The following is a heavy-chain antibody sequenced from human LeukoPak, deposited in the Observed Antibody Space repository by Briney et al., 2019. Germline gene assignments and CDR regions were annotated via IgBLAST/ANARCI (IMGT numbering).Heavy chain of an antibody. CDR1: GGTFSSYV. CDR2: IIPIFGAA. D-gene: IGHD7-27*01. J-gene: IGHJ5*02. Sequence: SVKVSCKASGGTFSSYVISWVRQAPGQGLEWMGGIIPIFGAANYAQKFQGRVTITADKSTSTAYMELSSLRSEDTAVYYCARILGPDWFDPWGQGTLVTVSS. V-gene: IGHV1-69*06. CDR3: ARILGPDWFDP.